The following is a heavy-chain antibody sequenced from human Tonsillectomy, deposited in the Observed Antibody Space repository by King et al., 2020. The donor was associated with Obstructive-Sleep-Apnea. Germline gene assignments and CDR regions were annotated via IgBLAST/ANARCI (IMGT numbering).Heavy chain of an antibody. Sequence: QLVQSGGGLVQPGGSLRLSCAASGFTFSSYAMSWVRQAPGKGLEWVSAISCSGGSTYDADSVKGRFTISRDNSKNTLYLQMNSLRAEDTAVYYCAKKSTYYYDSSLDYWGQGTLVTVSS. CDR2: ISCSGGST. V-gene: IGHV3-23*04. CDR3: AKKSTYYYDSSLDY. CDR1: GFTFSSYA. J-gene: IGHJ4*02. D-gene: IGHD3-22*01.